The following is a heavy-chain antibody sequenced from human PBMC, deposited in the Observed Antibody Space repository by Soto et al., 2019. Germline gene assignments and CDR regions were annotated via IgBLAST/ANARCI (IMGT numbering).Heavy chain of an antibody. J-gene: IGHJ4*02. D-gene: IGHD2-15*01. CDR2: INSDGSST. Sequence: EVQLVESGGGLVQPGGSLRLSCAASGFTFSSYWMHWVRQATGKGLVWVSRINSDGSSTSYADSVKGRFTISRDNAKNTLYLQLNSLRAEDTAVYYCARVYCSGGSCYPLDYWGQGTLVTVSS. V-gene: IGHV3-74*01. CDR3: ARVYCSGGSCYPLDY. CDR1: GFTFSSYW.